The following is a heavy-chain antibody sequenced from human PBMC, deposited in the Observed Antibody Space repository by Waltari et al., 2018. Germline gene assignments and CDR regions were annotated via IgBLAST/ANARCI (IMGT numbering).Heavy chain of an antibody. CDR1: GFTFRSYG. CDR3: ARGYYYDSSGYYGSFDY. D-gene: IGHD3-22*01. J-gene: IGHJ4*02. Sequence: QVQLVESGGGVVQPGRSLRLSCAASGFTFRSYGMHWVRQAPGKGLEWVAVIWYDGSNKYYADSVKGRFTISRDNSKNTLYLQMNSLRAEDTAVYYCARGYYYDSSGYYGSFDYWGQGTLVTVSS. CDR2: IWYDGSNK. V-gene: IGHV3-33*01.